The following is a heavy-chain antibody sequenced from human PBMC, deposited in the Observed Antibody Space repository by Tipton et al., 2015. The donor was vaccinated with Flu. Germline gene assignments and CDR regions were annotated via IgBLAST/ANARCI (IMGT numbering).Heavy chain of an antibody. Sequence: SLRLSCAVSGFTFSNFAMHWVRQAPGKGLDWVALIYFDGSNMYYADSVKGRFTISRDDSKNTVYLQMNSLRAEDTAVYYCARGGNTVVTQRGTFDFWGQGTMVTVSS. V-gene: IGHV3-33*01. J-gene: IGHJ3*01. CDR3: ARGGNTVVTQRGTFDF. CDR1: GFTFSNFA. CDR2: IYFDGSNM. D-gene: IGHD4-23*01.